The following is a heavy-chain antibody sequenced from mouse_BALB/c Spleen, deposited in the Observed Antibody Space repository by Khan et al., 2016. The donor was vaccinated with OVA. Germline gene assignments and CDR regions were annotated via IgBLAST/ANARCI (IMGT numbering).Heavy chain of an antibody. CDR1: GYSITTAYA. D-gene: IGHD1-1*01. CDR2: IRYSGNT. J-gene: IGHJ2*01. Sequence: EVQLVESGPGLVKPSQSLSLSCTVTGYSITTAYAWNWNRQFPGNQLEWMGFIRYSGNTKYNPSLKSRTSITRDTSKNQFFLQLKSVTTEDTARYYCARVYGGGFDYWGQGTTLTVSS. V-gene: IGHV3-2*02. CDR3: ARVYGGGFDY.